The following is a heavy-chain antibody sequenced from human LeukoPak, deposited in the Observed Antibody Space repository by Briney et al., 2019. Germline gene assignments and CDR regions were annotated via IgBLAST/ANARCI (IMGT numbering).Heavy chain of an antibody. Sequence: GGSLRLSCAASGFTFSDYYMSWIRQAPGKGLEWVGFIRSKAYGGTTEYAASVKGRFTISRDDSKSIAYLQMNSLKTEDTAVYYCTRDRIVVVPAAIGYFDYWGQGTLVTVSS. J-gene: IGHJ4*02. D-gene: IGHD2-2*02. V-gene: IGHV3-49*03. CDR1: GFTFSDYY. CDR3: TRDRIVVVPAAIGYFDY. CDR2: IRSKAYGGTT.